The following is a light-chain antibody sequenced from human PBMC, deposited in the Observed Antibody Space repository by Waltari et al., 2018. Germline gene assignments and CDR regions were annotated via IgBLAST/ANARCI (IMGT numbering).Light chain of an antibody. J-gene: IGKJ2*01. V-gene: IGKV3-11*01. CDR3: QQRGGWPPYT. Sequence: EVVLTQSPATLSLSPGETATLSCRASQTVSSYLAWYQQKPGQAPRLLIYDTSNRATGIPARFSGSASGTDFTLTISSLEPEDFAVYYCQQRGGWPPYTFGQGTKLDIK. CDR2: DTS. CDR1: QTVSSY.